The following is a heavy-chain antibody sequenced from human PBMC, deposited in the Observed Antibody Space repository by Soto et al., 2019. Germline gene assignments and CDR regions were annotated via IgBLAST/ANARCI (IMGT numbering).Heavy chain of an antibody. CDR2: LHPDSGGT. V-gene: IGHV1-2*02. CDR1: GYIFTDHL. D-gene: IGHD3-22*01. Sequence: ASVKVSCKTSGYIFTDHLIHWVRQSPGQGLQWVGWLHPDSGGTNVAQAFQDRVTMTADTSITTAYMDLARLRPDDTAIFYCARGAQGFFPVSGIYFYFDHWGQGTPVTVS. CDR3: ARGAQGFFPVSGIYFYFDH. J-gene: IGHJ4*02.